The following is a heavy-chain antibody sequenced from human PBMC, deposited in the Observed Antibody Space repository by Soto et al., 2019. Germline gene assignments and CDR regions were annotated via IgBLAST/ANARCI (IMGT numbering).Heavy chain of an antibody. CDR2: IYYSGST. J-gene: IGHJ4*02. V-gene: IGHV4-30-4*01. CDR3: TTDFGSYSSSSNFDY. Sequence: SETLSLTCTVSGGSISSGDYYWSWIRQPPGKGLEWIGYIYYSGSTFYNPSLKNRVTISLDTSKIQFSLKLSSVTAADTAVYYCTTDFGSYSSSSNFDYWGQGTLVTVSS. D-gene: IGHD6-6*01. CDR1: GGSISSGDYY.